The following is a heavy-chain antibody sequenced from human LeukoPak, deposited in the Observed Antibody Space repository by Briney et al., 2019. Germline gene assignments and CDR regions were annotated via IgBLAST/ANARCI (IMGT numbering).Heavy chain of an antibody. CDR1: GGSFSGYY. D-gene: IGHD3-10*01. Sequence: SETLSLTCAVYGGSFSGYYWSWIRQPPGKGLEWIGEINHSGSTNYNPSLKSRVTISVDTSKNQFSLKLSSVTAADTAVYYCARDLLWFGELKGFDPWGQGTLVTVSS. J-gene: IGHJ5*02. V-gene: IGHV4-34*01. CDR2: INHSGST. CDR3: ARDLLWFGELKGFDP.